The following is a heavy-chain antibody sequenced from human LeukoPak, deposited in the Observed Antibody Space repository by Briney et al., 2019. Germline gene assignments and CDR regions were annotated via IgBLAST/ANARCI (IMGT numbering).Heavy chain of an antibody. Sequence: GRSLRLSCAASGFTFSSYGMHWVRQAPGKGLEWVAVISYDGSNKYYADSVKGRFTISRDNSKNTLYLQMNSLRAEDTAVYYCARDRGSSGWYVGYFDYWGQGTLVTVSS. CDR2: ISYDGSNK. CDR1: GFTFSSYG. D-gene: IGHD6-19*01. J-gene: IGHJ4*02. V-gene: IGHV3-30*03. CDR3: ARDRGSSGWYVGYFDY.